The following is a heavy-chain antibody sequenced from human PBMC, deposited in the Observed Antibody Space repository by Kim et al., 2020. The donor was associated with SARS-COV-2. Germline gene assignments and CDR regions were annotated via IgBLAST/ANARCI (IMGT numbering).Heavy chain of an antibody. Sequence: RFTISRDNAKNSLYLQMNSLRDEDTAVYYCARGGITMVRGVIITGYFDYWGQGTLVTVSS. D-gene: IGHD3-10*01. J-gene: IGHJ4*02. V-gene: IGHV3-48*02. CDR3: ARGGITMVRGVIITGYFDY.